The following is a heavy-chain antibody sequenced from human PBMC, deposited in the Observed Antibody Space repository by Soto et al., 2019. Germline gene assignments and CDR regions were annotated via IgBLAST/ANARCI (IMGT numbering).Heavy chain of an antibody. D-gene: IGHD2-8*01. CDR1: GFTFTSSA. CDR3: AADATAWQQMVPSDY. Sequence: SVKVSCKASGFTFTSSAFQWVRQARGQRLEWIGWIAAGSGYTNYAQRFQDRVTLTRDMSTATTYMELSRLTSEDTAIYYCAADATAWQQMVPSDYWGQGTLVTVSS. CDR2: IAAGSGYT. V-gene: IGHV1-58*01. J-gene: IGHJ4*02.